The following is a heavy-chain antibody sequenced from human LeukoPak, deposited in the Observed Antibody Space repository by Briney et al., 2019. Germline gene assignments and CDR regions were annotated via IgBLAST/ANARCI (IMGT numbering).Heavy chain of an antibody. CDR2: IYYSGST. D-gene: IGHD5-12*01. V-gene: IGHV4-59*11. CDR1: GGSISSHY. CDR3: ARDVHVGGYLYYMDV. Sequence: SETLSLTCTVSGGSISSHYWSWIRQPPGKGLEWIGYIYYSGSTNYNPSLKSRVTISVDTSKNQFSLKLSSVTAADTAVYYCARDVHVGGYLYYMDVWAKGPRSPSP. J-gene: IGHJ6*03.